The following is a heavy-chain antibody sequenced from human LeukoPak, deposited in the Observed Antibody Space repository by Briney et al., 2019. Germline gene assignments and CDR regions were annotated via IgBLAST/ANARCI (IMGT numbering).Heavy chain of an antibody. CDR3: ASWPAAIVSYYYYGLDV. CDR1: GFTFSTYS. V-gene: IGHV3-21*01. Sequence: PGGSLRLSCAASGFTFSTYSMNWVRQAPGKGLEWVSSISSSSSYIYYADSVKGRFTISRDNAKDLLFLQMNSLRAEDTAVYYCASWPAAIVSYYYYGLDVWGQGTTVTVSS. J-gene: IGHJ6*02. D-gene: IGHD2-2*01. CDR2: ISSSSSYI.